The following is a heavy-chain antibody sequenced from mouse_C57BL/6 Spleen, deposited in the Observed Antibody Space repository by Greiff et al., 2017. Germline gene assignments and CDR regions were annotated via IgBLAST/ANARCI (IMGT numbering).Heavy chain of an antibody. Sequence: EVQLQQSGPVLVKPGASVKMSCKASGYTFTDYYMNWVKQSHGKSLEWIGVINPYNGGTSYNQKFKGKATLTVDKSSSTAYMELNSLTSEDSAVYYCARSSSNPYFDYWGQGTTLTVSS. J-gene: IGHJ2*01. D-gene: IGHD2-5*01. CDR2: INPYNGGT. CDR3: ARSSSNPYFDY. V-gene: IGHV1-19*01. CDR1: GYTFTDYY.